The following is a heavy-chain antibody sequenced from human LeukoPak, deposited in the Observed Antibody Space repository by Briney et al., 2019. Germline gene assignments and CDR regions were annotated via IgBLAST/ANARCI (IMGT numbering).Heavy chain of an antibody. CDR2: VDHTGST. CDR3: ARGRVSSSTWYSTYYYYFYMDV. D-gene: IGHD4-11*01. Sequence: SETLSLTCSVSDDSITMYYWTWIRQPPGKGLEWIGYVDHTGSTNFNPSLNGRVSISRDTSKNLFSLRPRSVTAADTAVYFCARGRVSSSTWYSTYYYYFYMDVWGKGTTVTVSS. V-gene: IGHV4-59*01. J-gene: IGHJ6*03. CDR1: DDSITMYY.